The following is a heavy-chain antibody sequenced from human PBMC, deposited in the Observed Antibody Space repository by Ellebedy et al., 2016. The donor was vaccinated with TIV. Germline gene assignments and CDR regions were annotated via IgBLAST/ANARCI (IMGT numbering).Heavy chain of an antibody. CDR2: INHSGST. D-gene: IGHD3-10*01. Sequence: SETLSLXXAVYGGSFSGYYWSWIRQPPGKGLEWIGEINHSGSTNYNPSLKSRVTISVDTSKNQFSLKLSSVTAADTAVYYCARYSLLWFGHAIQGFDPWGQGTLVTVSS. J-gene: IGHJ5*02. CDR3: ARYSLLWFGHAIQGFDP. V-gene: IGHV4-34*01. CDR1: GGSFSGYY.